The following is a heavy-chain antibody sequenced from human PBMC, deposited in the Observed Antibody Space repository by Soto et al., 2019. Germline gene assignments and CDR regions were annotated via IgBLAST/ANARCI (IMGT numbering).Heavy chain of an antibody. V-gene: IGHV5-10-1*01. CDR1: GYSFAGYW. Sequence: GESLKISCKGSGYSFAGYWITWVRQKPGKGLEWMGRIDPSDSQTYYSPSFRGHVTISVTKSITTVFLQWSSLRASDTAMYYCARRRQLVSFRTGSYGMDVWGQGTTVTVSS. D-gene: IGHD6-6*01. J-gene: IGHJ6*02. CDR3: ARRRQLVSFRTGSYGMDV. CDR2: IDPSDSQT.